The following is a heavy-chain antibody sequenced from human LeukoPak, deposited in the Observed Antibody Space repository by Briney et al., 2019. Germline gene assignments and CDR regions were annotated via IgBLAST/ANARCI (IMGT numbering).Heavy chain of an antibody. CDR3: ARSDGKLGIAYYYYGMDV. V-gene: IGHV3-7*01. CDR2: IKQDGSEK. J-gene: IGHJ6*02. D-gene: IGHD7-27*01. CDR1: GFTFSSYW. Sequence: PGGSLRLSCAASGFTFSSYWMSWVRQAPGKGLEWVANIKQDGSEKYYVDSVKGRFTISRDNAKNSLYLQMNSLRAEDTAVCYCARSDGKLGIAYYYYGMDVWGQGTTVTVSS.